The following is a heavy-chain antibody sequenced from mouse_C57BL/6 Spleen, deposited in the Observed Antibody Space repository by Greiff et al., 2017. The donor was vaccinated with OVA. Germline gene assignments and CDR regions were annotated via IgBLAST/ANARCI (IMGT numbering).Heavy chain of an antibody. CDR1: GYTFTDYY. J-gene: IGHJ2*01. V-gene: IGHV1-26*01. D-gene: IGHD2-1*01. Sequence: EVQLQQSGPELVKPGASVKIPCKASGYTFTDYYMNWVKQSHGKSLEWIGDINPNNGGTSYNQKFKGKATLTVDKSSSPAYMELRSLTSEDSAVYYCARGDYYGHYWGQGTTLTVSS. CDR2: INPNNGGT. CDR3: ARGDYYGHY.